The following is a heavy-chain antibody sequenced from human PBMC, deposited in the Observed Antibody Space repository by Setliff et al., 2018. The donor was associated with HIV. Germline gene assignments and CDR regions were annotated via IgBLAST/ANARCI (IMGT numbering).Heavy chain of an antibody. Sequence: SETLSLTCTVSGGSISSYYWSWIRQPAGKRLEFIGRISAAGTINYNPSLRSRVTLSVDTSENQFSLTVNSVTAADTAVYYCARLVGPYYDFWSGFQVWFDPWGQGTLVTVSS. J-gene: IGHJ5*02. CDR2: ISAAGTI. D-gene: IGHD3-3*01. CDR1: GGSISSYY. V-gene: IGHV4-4*07. CDR3: ARLVGPYYDFWSGFQVWFDP.